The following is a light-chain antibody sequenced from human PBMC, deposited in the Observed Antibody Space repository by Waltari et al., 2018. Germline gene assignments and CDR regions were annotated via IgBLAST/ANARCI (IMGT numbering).Light chain of an antibody. CDR1: QSFSSSF. CDR2: GAS. CDR3: QQYGGSPPYT. Sequence: IVLPQSPGTLSLSPGDSATLSCRASQSFSSSFLAWDQQKPGQAPRLLIYGASRRATGIPDRFSGGGSGTDFTLTISRLEPEDFAVYYCQQYGGSPPYTFGQGTKLEI. J-gene: IGKJ2*01. V-gene: IGKV3-20*01.